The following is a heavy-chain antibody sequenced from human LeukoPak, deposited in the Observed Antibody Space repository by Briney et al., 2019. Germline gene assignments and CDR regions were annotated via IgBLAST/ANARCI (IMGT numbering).Heavy chain of an antibody. CDR1: GGSISSYY. Sequence: SETLSLTCTVSGGSISSYYWSWIRQPPGKGLEGIGHIYYSGSTNYSPSLKGRVTISVDTSKNQFSLKLSSVTAADTAVYYCARRGPDYYDSSGYYFDYWGQGSLVTVSS. V-gene: IGHV4-59*01. J-gene: IGHJ4*02. CDR3: ARRGPDYYDSSGYYFDY. D-gene: IGHD3-22*01. CDR2: IYYSGST.